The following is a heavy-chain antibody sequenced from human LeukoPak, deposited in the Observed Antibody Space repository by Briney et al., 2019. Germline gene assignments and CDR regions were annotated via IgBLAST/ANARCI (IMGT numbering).Heavy chain of an antibody. Sequence: SETLSLTCTVSGGSISSYYWSWIRQPPGKGLEWIGFIYYSGSTYYNPSLKSRVTISVDTSKNQFSLKLSSVTAADTAVYYCGYYDSSGYYLFDYWGQGTLVTVSS. V-gene: IGHV4-59*12. J-gene: IGHJ4*02. CDR2: IYYSGST. CDR3: GYYDSSGYYLFDY. CDR1: GGSISSYY. D-gene: IGHD3-22*01.